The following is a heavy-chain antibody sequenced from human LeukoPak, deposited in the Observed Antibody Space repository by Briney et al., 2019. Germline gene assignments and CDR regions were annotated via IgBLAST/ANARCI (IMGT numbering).Heavy chain of an antibody. V-gene: IGHV1-8*03. CDR2: MNPNSGNT. CDR1: GYTFTSYD. Sequence: ASVKVSCKASGYTFTSYDINWVRQATGQGLEWVGWMNPNSGNTGYAQKFQGRVTITRNTSISTAYMELSSLRSEDTAVYYCARAYSSSWYGNYYYYYYMDVWGKGTTVTVSS. D-gene: IGHD6-13*01. CDR3: ARAYSSSWYGNYYYYYYMDV. J-gene: IGHJ6*03.